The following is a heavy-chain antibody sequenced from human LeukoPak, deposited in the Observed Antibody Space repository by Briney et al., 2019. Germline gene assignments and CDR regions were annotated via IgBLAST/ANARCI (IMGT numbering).Heavy chain of an antibody. CDR2: IYSGGGT. CDR3: ARGLGSGSLDY. J-gene: IGHJ4*02. D-gene: IGHD3-10*02. Sequence: GGSLRLSCAASGFTVSSNYMSWVRQAPGKGLEWVSVIYSGGGTYFAGSVRGRFTISIHNSKNTLYLQMNSLRAEDTAVYYCARGLGSGSLDYWGQGALVTVSS. V-gene: IGHV3-53*04. CDR1: GFTVSSNY.